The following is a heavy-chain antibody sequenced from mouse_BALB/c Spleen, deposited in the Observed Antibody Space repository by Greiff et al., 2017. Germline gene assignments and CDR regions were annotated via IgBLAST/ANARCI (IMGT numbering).Heavy chain of an antibody. CDR3: AREYGDY. CDR2: INSNGGST. Sequence: EVQVVESGGGLVQPGGSLKLSCAASGFTFSSYGMSWVRQTPDKRLELVATINSNGGSTYYPDSVKGRFTISRDNAKNTLYLQMSSLKSEDTAMYYCAREYGDYWGQGTTLTVSS. CDR1: GFTFSSYG. D-gene: IGHD2-10*02. J-gene: IGHJ2*01. V-gene: IGHV5-6-3*01.